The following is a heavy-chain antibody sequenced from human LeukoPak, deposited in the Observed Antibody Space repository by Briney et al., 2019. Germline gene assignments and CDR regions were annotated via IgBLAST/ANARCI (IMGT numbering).Heavy chain of an antibody. CDR2: IYGSGDRT. Sequence: PGGSLRLSCAASGFSFSSYGMHWVRQAPGKGLEWVSNIYGSGDRTHYVDSVKGRFTISRDNSKNTLYLQMDSLRVEDTAVYYCAKGYEYSSASAFDCWGQGTLVTVSS. CDR1: GFSFSSYG. J-gene: IGHJ4*02. D-gene: IGHD6-19*01. CDR3: AKGYEYSSASAFDC. V-gene: IGHV3-23*01.